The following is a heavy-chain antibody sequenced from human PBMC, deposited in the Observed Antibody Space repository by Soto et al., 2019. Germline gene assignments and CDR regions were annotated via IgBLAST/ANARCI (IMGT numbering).Heavy chain of an antibody. CDR2: ISTYNGNT. J-gene: IGHJ4*02. D-gene: IGHD1-26*01. CDR3: ARDAAVGLFDY. Sequence: ASVKVSCKSSRGTFNNYTISWRRQDPGEGLGWMGWISTYNGNTNYAQKLQGRVTMTTDTSTSTAYMELRSLRSDDTAVYYCARDAAVGLFDYWGQGTLVTVSS. CDR1: RGTFNNYT. V-gene: IGHV1-18*01.